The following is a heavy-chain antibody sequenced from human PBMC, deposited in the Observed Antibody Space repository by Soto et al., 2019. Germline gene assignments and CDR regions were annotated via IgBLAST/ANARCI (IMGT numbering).Heavy chain of an antibody. CDR2: IIPIFGTA. CDR3: ARDARDELRYFDWLLILPWFDP. CDR1: GGTFSSYA. Sequence: GASVKVSCKASGGTFSSYAISWVRQAPGQGLEWMGGIIPIFGTANYAQKFQGRVTITADESTSTAYMELSSLRSEDTAVYYCARDARDELRYFDWLLILPWFDPWGQGTLVTVSS. D-gene: IGHD3-9*01. V-gene: IGHV1-69*13. J-gene: IGHJ5*02.